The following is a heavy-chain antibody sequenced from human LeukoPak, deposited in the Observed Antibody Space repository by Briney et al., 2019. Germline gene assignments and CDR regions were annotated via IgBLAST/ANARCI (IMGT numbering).Heavy chain of an antibody. J-gene: IGHJ4*02. CDR2: IYTSWST. Sequence: SETLSLTCTVSGGSISSYYWSWIRQPAGKGLEWIGRIYTSWSTNYNPSPKSRVTMSVDMSKNQFSLKLSSVTAADTAVYYCARGGVDWTFDYWGQGTLVTVSS. D-gene: IGHD3-9*01. CDR3: ARGGVDWTFDY. V-gene: IGHV4-4*07. CDR1: GGSISSYY.